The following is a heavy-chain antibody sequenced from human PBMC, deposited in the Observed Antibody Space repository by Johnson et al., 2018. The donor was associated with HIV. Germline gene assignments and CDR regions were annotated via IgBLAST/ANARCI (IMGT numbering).Heavy chain of an antibody. D-gene: IGHD6-6*01. J-gene: IGHJ3*02. Sequence: QVQLVESGGGVVQPGRSLRLSCAASGFTFSNYGMHWVRQAPGKGLEWVAVISYDGSEKYLADSVKGRFTISRDSSKNTLYLQMNSLRAEDTAVYYCARVGESSSSLCSFDIWGQGTMFTVSS. CDR1: GFTFSNYG. CDR2: ISYDGSEK. CDR3: ARVGESSSSLCSFDI. V-gene: IGHV3-30*19.